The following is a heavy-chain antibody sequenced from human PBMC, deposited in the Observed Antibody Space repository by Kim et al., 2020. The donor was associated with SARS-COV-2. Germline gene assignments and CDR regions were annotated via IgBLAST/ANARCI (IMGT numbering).Heavy chain of an antibody. J-gene: IGHJ4*02. CDR1: GFTFSSYS. CDR2: ISSSSSYI. CDR3: ARAHYYDSSGYYLRGSYYFDY. D-gene: IGHD3-22*01. V-gene: IGHV3-21*01. Sequence: GGSLRLSCAASGFTFSSYSMNWVRQAPGKGLEWVSSISSSSSYIYYADSVKGRFTISRDNAKNSLYLQMNSLRAEDTAVYYCARAHYYDSSGYYLRGSYYFDYWGQGTLVTVSS.